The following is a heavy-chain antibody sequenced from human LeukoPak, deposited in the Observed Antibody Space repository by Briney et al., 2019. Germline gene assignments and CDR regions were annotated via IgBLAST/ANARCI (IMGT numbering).Heavy chain of an antibody. CDR3: ARDDDRAREIDY. D-gene: IGHD3-22*01. CDR2: IIPILNIT. CDR1: GGTFSKYA. V-gene: IGHV1-69*04. Sequence: SVKVSCKASGGTFSKYAISWVRQAPGQGLEWMGRIIPILNITHYAQKFQGRVTIAADKSTSTSYMELSSLRSEDTAVYYCARDDDRAREIDYWGQGTLVTVSS. J-gene: IGHJ4*02.